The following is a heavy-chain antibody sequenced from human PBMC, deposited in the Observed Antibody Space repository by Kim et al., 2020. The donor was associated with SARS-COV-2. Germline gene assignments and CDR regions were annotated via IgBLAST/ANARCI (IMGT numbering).Heavy chain of an antibody. J-gene: IGHJ5*02. CDR1: GGSISSGGYY. Sequence: SETLSLTCTVSGGSISSGGYYWSWIRQHPGKGLERIGYIYYSGSTYYNPSLKSQVTISVDTSKNQFSLKLSSVTAADTAVYYCARDFRQYSSGWSSPFDPWGQGTLVTVSS. CDR2: IYYSGST. V-gene: IGHV4-31*01. D-gene: IGHD6-19*01. CDR3: ARDFRQYSSGWSSPFDP.